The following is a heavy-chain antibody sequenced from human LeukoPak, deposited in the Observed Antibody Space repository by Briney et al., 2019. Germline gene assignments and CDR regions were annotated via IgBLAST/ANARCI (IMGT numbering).Heavy chain of an antibody. V-gene: IGHV3-11*05. J-gene: IGHJ3*01. Sequence: PGGSLRLSCAASGFTFSDHYMSWIRQAPGKGLEWVSYSSSRSMYTDYADSVKGRFTISRDNVKNLLLQQMNSLRAEDTAVYYCAREGVRGSEAIDAFDFWGQGTLVTVSS. CDR2: SSSRSMYT. D-gene: IGHD3-10*01. CDR1: GFTFSDHY. CDR3: AREGVRGSEAIDAFDF.